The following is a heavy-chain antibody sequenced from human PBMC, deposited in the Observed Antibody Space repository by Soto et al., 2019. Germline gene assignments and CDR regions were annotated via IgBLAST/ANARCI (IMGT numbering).Heavy chain of an antibody. CDR3: ARGGTQNIVATILNWFDP. Sequence: SETPSLTCTVSGGSISSGDYYWSRIRQPPGKGLEWIGYIYYSGSTYYNPSLKSRVTISVDTSKNQFSLKLSSVTAADTAVYYCARGGTQNIVATILNWFDPWGQGTLVTVSS. CDR1: GGSISSGDYY. J-gene: IGHJ5*02. D-gene: IGHD5-12*01. CDR2: IYYSGST. V-gene: IGHV4-30-4*01.